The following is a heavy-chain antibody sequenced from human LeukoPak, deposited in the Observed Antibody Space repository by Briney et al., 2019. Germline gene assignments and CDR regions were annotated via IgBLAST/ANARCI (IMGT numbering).Heavy chain of an antibody. CDR2: IYYSGST. CDR1: GGSISSSSYY. Sequence: PSETLSLTCTVSGGSISSSSYYWGWIRQPPGKGLEWIGSIYYSGSTYYDPSLKSRVTISVDTSKNQFSLKLSSVTAADTAVYYCARGAGFLHAFDIWGQGTMVTVSS. V-gene: IGHV4-39*07. J-gene: IGHJ3*02. D-gene: IGHD6-19*01. CDR3: ARGAGFLHAFDI.